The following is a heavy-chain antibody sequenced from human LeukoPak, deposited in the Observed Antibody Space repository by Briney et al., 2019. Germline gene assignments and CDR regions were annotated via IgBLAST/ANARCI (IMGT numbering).Heavy chain of an antibody. CDR3: ARGERAFDI. Sequence: GGSLRLSCAASGFTFSSYAMSWVRQAPGKGLEWVSAISGGGGSTYYADSVKGRFTISRDNAKNSLYLQMNSLRDEDAAVYYCARGERAFDIWGQGTMVTVSS. D-gene: IGHD1-1*01. V-gene: IGHV3-23*01. CDR2: ISGGGGST. J-gene: IGHJ3*02. CDR1: GFTFSSYA.